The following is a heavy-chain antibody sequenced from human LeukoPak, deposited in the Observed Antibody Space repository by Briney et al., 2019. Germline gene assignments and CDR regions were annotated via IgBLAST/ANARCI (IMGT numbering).Heavy chain of an antibody. V-gene: IGHV3-23*01. CDR3: ARGIDY. J-gene: IGHJ4*02. Sequence: GGSLRLSCAASGFTFSSYAMSWVRQAPGKGLEWVSGISGSDGSTNYADSVRGRFTISRDTSKNMVFLQMNSLRVEDTAVYYCARGIDYWGRGTLVTVSS. CDR2: ISGSDGST. CDR1: GFTFSSYA.